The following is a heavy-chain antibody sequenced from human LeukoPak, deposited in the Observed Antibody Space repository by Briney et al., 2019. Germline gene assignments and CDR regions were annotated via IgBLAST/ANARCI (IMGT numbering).Heavy chain of an antibody. Sequence: GASVKVSCKASGYTFTSYGISWVRQAPGQGLEWMGWISAYNGNTNYAQKLQGRVTMTTDTSTSTAYMELRSLRSDDTAVYYCAGGYSSSWYGTRFDYWGQGTLVTVSS. D-gene: IGHD6-13*01. CDR3: AGGYSSSWYGTRFDY. V-gene: IGHV1-18*01. J-gene: IGHJ4*02. CDR2: ISAYNGNT. CDR1: GYTFTSYG.